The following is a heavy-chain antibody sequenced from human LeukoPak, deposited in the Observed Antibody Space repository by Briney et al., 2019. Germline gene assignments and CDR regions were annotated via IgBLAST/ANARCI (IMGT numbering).Heavy chain of an antibody. Sequence: SVEVSCKTSGFTFSTSAVQWVRQARGQRLEWIGWIIVGSGATNYAQSLQGRFTITRDMSTNTAYMELSSLGSEDSAVYYCAAELYGVYTDCCTFHLWGQGTLVTVSS. CDR1: GFTFSTSA. CDR2: IIVGSGAT. D-gene: IGHD4-17*01. V-gene: IGHV1-58*01. J-gene: IGHJ3*01. CDR3: AAELYGVYTDCCTFHL.